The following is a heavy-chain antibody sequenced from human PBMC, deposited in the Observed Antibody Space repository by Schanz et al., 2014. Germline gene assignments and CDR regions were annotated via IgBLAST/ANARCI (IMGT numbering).Heavy chain of an antibody. CDR3: AKGAVEMSTGLGGS. CDR1: GFSFDDYT. CDR2: IDRDGGHT. D-gene: IGHD3-16*01. V-gene: IGHV3-43*01. J-gene: IGHJ5*02. Sequence: DVQLVESGGTLVRPGGSLRLSCAASGFSFDDYTMHWVRQAPGKGLEWVSLIDRDGGHTYYADSVKGRFTISRDNSKNSLYLQMNSLRTEDTALYYCAKGAVEMSTGLGGSWGQGTLVTVSS.